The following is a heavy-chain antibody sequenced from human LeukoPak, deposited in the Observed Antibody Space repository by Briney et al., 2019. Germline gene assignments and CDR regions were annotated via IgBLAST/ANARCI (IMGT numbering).Heavy chain of an antibody. CDR1: GYTFTSYG. J-gene: IGHJ4*02. V-gene: IGHV1-69*13. CDR3: ARDYYGSGSHRRGFDY. Sequence: ASVKVSCKASGYTFTSYGISWVRQAPGQGLEWMGGIIPIFGTANYAQKFQGRVTITADESTSTAYMELSSLRSEDTAVYYCARDYYGSGSHRRGFDYWGQGTLVTVSS. D-gene: IGHD3-10*01. CDR2: IIPIFGTA.